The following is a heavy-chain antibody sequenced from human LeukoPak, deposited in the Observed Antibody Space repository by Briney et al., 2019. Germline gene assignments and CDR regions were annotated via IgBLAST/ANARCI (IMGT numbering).Heavy chain of an antibody. CDR1: GGTFSSYT. CDR2: FDPEDGET. J-gene: IGHJ4*02. V-gene: IGHV1-24*01. D-gene: IGHD3-22*01. Sequence: GASVKVSCKASGGTFSSYTISWVRQAPGKGLEWMGGFDPEDGETIYAQKFQGRVTMTEDTSTDTAYMELSSLRSEDTAVYYCATYDSSGWGQGTLVTVSS. CDR3: ATYDSSG.